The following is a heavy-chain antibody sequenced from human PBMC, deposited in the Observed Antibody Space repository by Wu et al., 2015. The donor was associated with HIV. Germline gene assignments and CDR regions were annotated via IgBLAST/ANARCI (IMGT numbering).Heavy chain of an antibody. D-gene: IGHD3-10*01. J-gene: IGHJ4*02. CDR3: ARDRGKNYGPGSNHPLDY. V-gene: IGHV1-69*13. CDR2: IIPNFGTT. Sequence: QVQLVQSGAEVKKPGSSVKVSCKVFGDTFDNYAITWVRQAPGQGLEWMGRIIPNFGTTNYAQNFKNRVKMTADESTNTADMELSSLRAEDTAVYYCARDRGKNYGPGSNHPLDYWGRGNAGHRLL. CDR1: GDTFDNYA.